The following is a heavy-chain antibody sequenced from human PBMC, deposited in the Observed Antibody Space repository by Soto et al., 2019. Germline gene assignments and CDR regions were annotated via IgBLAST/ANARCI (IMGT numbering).Heavy chain of an antibody. Sequence: GESLKISCAASGFTFSSYAMSWVRQAPGKGLEWVSAISGSGGSTYYADSVKGRFTISRDNSKNTLYLQMNSLRAEDTAVYYCAKDREVATKLHYYYGMDVWGQGTTVTVSS. CDR2: ISGSGGST. V-gene: IGHV3-23*01. D-gene: IGHD5-12*01. J-gene: IGHJ6*02. CDR1: GFTFSSYA. CDR3: AKDREVATKLHYYYGMDV.